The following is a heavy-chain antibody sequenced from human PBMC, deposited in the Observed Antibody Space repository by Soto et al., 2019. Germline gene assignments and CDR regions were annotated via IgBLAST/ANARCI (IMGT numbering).Heavy chain of an antibody. Sequence: EVQLLESGGGLVQPGGSLRLSCAASGFTFSSYAMSWVRQAPGKGLEWVSAISGSGGSTYFADSVKGRFTISRDNSKNTLYLQMNSLRGEDTAVYYCALGAVAGTQKPFNYWGQGTLVTVSS. J-gene: IGHJ4*02. CDR1: GFTFSSYA. D-gene: IGHD6-19*01. CDR3: ALGAVAGTQKPFNY. CDR2: ISGSGGST. V-gene: IGHV3-23*01.